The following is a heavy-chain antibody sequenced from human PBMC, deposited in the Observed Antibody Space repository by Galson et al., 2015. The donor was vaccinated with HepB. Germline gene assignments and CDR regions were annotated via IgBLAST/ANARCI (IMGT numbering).Heavy chain of an antibody. V-gene: IGHV3-23*01. CDR1: GFTVSSNY. J-gene: IGHJ3*01. CDR2: ISGSGGST. CDR3: AKGNGGFWID. Sequence: SLRLSCAASGFTVSSNYMSWVRQAPGKGLEWVSAISGSGGSTYYADSVKGRFTISRDNSKNTLYLQMNSLRAEDTAVYYCAKGNGGFWIDWGQGTMVTVSS. D-gene: IGHD3-3*01.